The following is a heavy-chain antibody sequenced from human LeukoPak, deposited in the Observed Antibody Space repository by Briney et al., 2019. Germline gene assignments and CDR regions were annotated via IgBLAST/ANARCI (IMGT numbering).Heavy chain of an antibody. CDR1: GGSISSSSYY. V-gene: IGHV4-39*01. D-gene: IGHD2-2*01. J-gene: IGHJ3*02. Sequence: SETLSLTCTVSGGSISSSSYYWGWIRQPPGKGLEWIGSIYYSGSTYYNPSLKSRVTISVDTSKNQFSLKLSSVTAADTAVYYCATPYCSSTSCYDAFDIWGQGTMVTVSS. CDR3: ATPYCSSTSCYDAFDI. CDR2: IYYSGST.